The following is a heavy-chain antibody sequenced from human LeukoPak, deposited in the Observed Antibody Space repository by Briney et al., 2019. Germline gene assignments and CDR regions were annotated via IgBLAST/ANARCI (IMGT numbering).Heavy chain of an antibody. CDR3: ARERVGTAETFDN. V-gene: IGHV3-30-3*01. D-gene: IGHD1-26*01. J-gene: IGHJ4*02. Sequence: RSLRLSCAASGFTFSNYVMHWVRQAPGKGLEWVAVVSYDGSSPYHADSVRGRFSISSDHSKNTVYLQMDSLGVEDTAVYYCARERVGTAETFDNWGQGTLVTVSS. CDR2: VSYDGSSP. CDR1: GFTFSNYV.